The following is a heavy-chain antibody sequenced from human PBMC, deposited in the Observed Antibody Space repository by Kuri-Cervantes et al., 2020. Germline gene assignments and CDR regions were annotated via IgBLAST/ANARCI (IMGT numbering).Heavy chain of an antibody. V-gene: IGHV3-21*01. CDR2: TSSSSNYI. J-gene: IGHJ6*03. Sequence: GESLKISCAASGFTFSSYSMNWVRQAPGKGLEWVSSTSSSSNYIYYADSVKGRFTISRDNAMNSVYLQVDGLRAEDTAVYFCARGAPPPYCYYMDVWGKGTTVTVSS. D-gene: IGHD4/OR15-4a*01. CDR3: ARGAPPPYCYYMDV. CDR1: GFTFSSYS.